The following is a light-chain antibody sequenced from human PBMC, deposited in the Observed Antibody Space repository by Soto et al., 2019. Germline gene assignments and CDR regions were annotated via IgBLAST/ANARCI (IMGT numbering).Light chain of an antibody. Sequence: QSVLTQPPSASGTPGQRVTISCSGSSSNIGSNSVNWYQQVPGTPPKILIYSNSQRPSGVPDRFSGSKSGTSASLAISGLQSEDEADYYCGVWDDSVNVRYLFGTGTKLTVL. CDR2: SNS. J-gene: IGLJ1*01. CDR1: SSNIGSNS. CDR3: GVWDDSVNVRYL. V-gene: IGLV1-44*01.